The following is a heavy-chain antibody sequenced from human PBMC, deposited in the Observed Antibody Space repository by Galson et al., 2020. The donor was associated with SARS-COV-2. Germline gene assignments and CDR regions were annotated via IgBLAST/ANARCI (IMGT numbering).Heavy chain of an antibody. CDR1: GGSIGSSNDF. Sequence: SEPLSLTCSVSGGSIGSSNDFWAWIRQSPGKGLEWIGSVYHTGSTYYNPSLQGRVTISADTSKGQFSLTLRSVTAADTAVYYCARAGAHYETSTTGQAFNIWGQGTMVTVSA. CDR3: ARAGAHYETSTTGQAFNI. V-gene: IGHV4-39*02. CDR2: VYHTGST. J-gene: IGHJ3*02. D-gene: IGHD3-3*01.